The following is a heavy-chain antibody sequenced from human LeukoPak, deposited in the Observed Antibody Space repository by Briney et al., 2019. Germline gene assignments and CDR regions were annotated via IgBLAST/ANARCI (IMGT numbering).Heavy chain of an antibody. D-gene: IGHD5-18*01. V-gene: IGHV1-2*02. J-gene: IGHJ4*02. CDR1: GYTFTAYC. CDR3: ARVVGQGTAMPSRDFFDY. Sequence: ASVKVSCKASGYTFTAYCIHWVRQAPGQGLEWMGWIDPNTGQTDSAQKFQGRVTVTRDTSINTAYMDLSSLGSDDTAVYYCARVVGQGTAMPSRDFFDYWGQGTLVTVSS. CDR2: IDPNTGQT.